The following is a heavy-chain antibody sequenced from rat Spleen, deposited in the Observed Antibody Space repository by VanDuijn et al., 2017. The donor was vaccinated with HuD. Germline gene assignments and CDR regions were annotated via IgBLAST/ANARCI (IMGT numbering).Heavy chain of an antibody. CDR3: TREYLTTGVMDA. V-gene: IGHV2-63*01. D-gene: IGHD1-4*01. Sequence: QVQLKESGPGLVQPSETLSLTCTVSGFSLTKHSVSWVRQPSEKGPEWMGRMWYDGDTAYKSALKSRLSISRDTSKNQVFLKMNSLQTDDTGTYYCTREYLTTGVMDAWGQGAPVTVSS. J-gene: IGHJ4*01. CDR2: MWYDGDT. CDR1: GFSLTKHS.